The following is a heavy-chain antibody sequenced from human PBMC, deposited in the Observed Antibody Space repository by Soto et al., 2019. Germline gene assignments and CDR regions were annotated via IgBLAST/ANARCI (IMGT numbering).Heavy chain of an antibody. CDR2: ISAYNGNT. V-gene: IGHV1-18*01. J-gene: IGHJ5*02. Sequence: QVQLVQSGAEVKKPGASVKVSCKASGYTFTSYGISWVRQAPGQGLEWMGWISAYNGNTNYAQKLQGRVTMTTDTSXXTAYMELRSLRSDDTAVYYWARDADSGSYGGWFDPWGQGTLVTVSS. CDR3: ARDADSGSYGGWFDP. D-gene: IGHD1-26*01. CDR1: GYTFTSYG.